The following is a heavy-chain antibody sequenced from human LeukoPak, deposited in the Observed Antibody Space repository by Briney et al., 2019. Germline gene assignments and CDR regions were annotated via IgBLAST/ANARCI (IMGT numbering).Heavy chain of an antibody. J-gene: IGHJ4*02. CDR3: ARGAMAAAGY. CDR1: GFTFSSYW. CDR2: IKEDGSDK. V-gene: IGHV3-7*01. D-gene: IGHD6-13*01. Sequence: GGSLRLSCAASGFTFSSYWMNWVRQAPGKGLEWVANIKEDGSDKYYVDSVKGRFTISRDNAKKSLYLQMNSLRAEDTAIYYCARGAMAAAGYWDQGTLVTVSS.